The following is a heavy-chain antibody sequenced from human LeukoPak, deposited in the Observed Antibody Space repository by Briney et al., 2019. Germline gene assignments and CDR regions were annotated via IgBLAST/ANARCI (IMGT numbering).Heavy chain of an antibody. CDR1: GGSISSSSFY. CDR3: ARDLDTAMVSPFVY. Sequence: LSLTCTVSGGSISSSSFYWGWIRQAPGKGLEWVSYISSSGSTIYYADSVKGRFTISRDNAKNSLYLQMNSLRAEDTAVYYCARDLDTAMVSPFVYWGQGTLVTVSS. CDR2: ISSSGSTI. J-gene: IGHJ4*02. V-gene: IGHV3-11*04. D-gene: IGHD5-18*01.